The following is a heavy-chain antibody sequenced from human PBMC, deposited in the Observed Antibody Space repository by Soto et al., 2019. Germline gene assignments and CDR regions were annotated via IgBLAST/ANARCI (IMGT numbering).Heavy chain of an antibody. J-gene: IGHJ4*02. CDR1: GGSISSGGYY. D-gene: IGHD3-3*01. V-gene: IGHV4-31*03. Sequence: QVQLQESGPGLVKPSQTLSLTCTVSGGSISSGGYYWSWIRQHPGKGLEWIGYNYYSGSTYYNPSLQSRVTISVDTSKKQFSLKLSSVTAADTAVYYWARESIFGVVPLIDYWGQGTLVTVSS. CDR2: NYYSGST. CDR3: ARESIFGVVPLIDY.